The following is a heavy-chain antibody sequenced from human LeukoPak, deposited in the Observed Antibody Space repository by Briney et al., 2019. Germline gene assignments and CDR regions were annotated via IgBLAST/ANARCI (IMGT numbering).Heavy chain of an antibody. CDR1: GCTFTSYD. V-gene: IGHV1-8*02. Sequence: GASVKVSCKASGCTFTSYDINWVRQATGQGLEWMGWMNPNSGNTGYAQKFQGRVTMTTDTSTSTAYMELRSLRSDDTAVYYCARDRCRSTSCYEGNWFDPWGQGTLVTVSS. D-gene: IGHD2-2*01. CDR3: ARDRCRSTSCYEGNWFDP. CDR2: MNPNSGNT. J-gene: IGHJ5*02.